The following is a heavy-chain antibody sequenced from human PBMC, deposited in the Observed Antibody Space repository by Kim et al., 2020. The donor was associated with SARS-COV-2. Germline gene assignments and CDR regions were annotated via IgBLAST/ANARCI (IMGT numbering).Heavy chain of an antibody. V-gene: IGHV4-31*03. Sequence: SETLSLTCTVSGGSISSGGYYWSWIRQHPGKGLEWIGYIYYSGSTYYNPSLKSRVTISVDTSKNQFSLKLSSVTAADTAVYYCARDLCGGYCSGFGWGYWGQGTLVTVSS. D-gene: IGHD2-15*01. CDR2: IYYSGST. CDR3: ARDLCGGYCSGFGWGY. CDR1: GGSISSGGYY. J-gene: IGHJ4*02.